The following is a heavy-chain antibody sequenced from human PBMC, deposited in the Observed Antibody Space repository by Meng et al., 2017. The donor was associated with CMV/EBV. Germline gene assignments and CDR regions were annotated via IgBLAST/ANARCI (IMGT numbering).Heavy chain of an antibody. CDR3: ARHGDTAMVVGIDY. V-gene: IGHV4-4*07. D-gene: IGHD5-18*01. CDR2: IYTSGST. CDR1: GGSISSYD. Sequence: QVALRESGPALLKPSETLSLTCTVSGGSISSYDWSWIRQPAGKGLEWIGRIYTSGSTNYNPSLKSRVTMSVDTSKNQFSLKLSSVTAADTAVYYCARHGDTAMVVGIDYWGQGTLVTVSS. J-gene: IGHJ4*02.